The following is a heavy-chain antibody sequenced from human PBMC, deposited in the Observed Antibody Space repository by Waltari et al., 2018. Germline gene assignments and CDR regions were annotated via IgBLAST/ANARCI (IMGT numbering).Heavy chain of an antibody. V-gene: IGHV3-33*01. Sequence: QVQLVESGGGVVQPGRSLRLSCAASGFTFISYGMHWVRKAPGKGLEWVAVIWYDGSNKDYADSVKGRFTISRDNSKNTLYLQMNSLRDDDTAVYYCAREGYGYYCEHWGQGTRVSVSS. D-gene: IGHD5-12*01. CDR2: IWYDGSNK. J-gene: IGHJ4*02. CDR3: AREGYGYYCEH. CDR1: GFTFISYG.